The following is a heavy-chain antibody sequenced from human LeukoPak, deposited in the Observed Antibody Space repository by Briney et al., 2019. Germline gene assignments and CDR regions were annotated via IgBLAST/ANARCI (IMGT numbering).Heavy chain of an antibody. CDR1: GDSISSGDYY. V-gene: IGHV4-61*08. Sequence: SETLSLTCTVSGDSISSGDYYWSWIRQPPGKGLEWIGYIYYSGSTNYNPSLKSRVTISVDTSKNQFSLKLSSVTAADTAVYYCARVPVTTVTTDAFDIWGQGTMVTVSS. CDR3: ARVPVTTVTTDAFDI. CDR2: IYYSGST. D-gene: IGHD4-17*01. J-gene: IGHJ3*02.